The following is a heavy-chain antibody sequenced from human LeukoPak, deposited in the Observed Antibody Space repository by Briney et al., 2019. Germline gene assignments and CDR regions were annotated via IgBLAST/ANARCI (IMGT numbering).Heavy chain of an antibody. Sequence: ASVKASCKASGYTFTGYYVHWVRQAPGQGLEWMGRIIPSTGGTVYAQKFQGRVTMTRDTSISTVYLELSSLRSDDTALYFCAREQSITVAGTDYWGQGTLVTVSS. J-gene: IGHJ4*02. V-gene: IGHV1-2*06. CDR1: GYTFTGYY. CDR3: AREQSITVAGTDY. CDR2: IIPSTGGT. D-gene: IGHD6-19*01.